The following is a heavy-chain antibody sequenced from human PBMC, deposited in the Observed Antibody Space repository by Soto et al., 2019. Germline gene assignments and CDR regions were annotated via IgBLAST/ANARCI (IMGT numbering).Heavy chain of an antibody. J-gene: IGHJ6*02. V-gene: IGHV4-39*01. Sequence: SDTLSLTFTISGRSISSRSYYWAWIRQPPGKGLGWIGSIYYSGSTYYNPSLKSRVTISVDTSKNQFSLKLSSVTAADTAVYYCARRLYYDSSGFEGGGMDVWGQGTTVT. CDR3: ARRLYYDSSGFEGGGMDV. CDR1: GRSISSRSYY. CDR2: IYYSGST. D-gene: IGHD3-22*01.